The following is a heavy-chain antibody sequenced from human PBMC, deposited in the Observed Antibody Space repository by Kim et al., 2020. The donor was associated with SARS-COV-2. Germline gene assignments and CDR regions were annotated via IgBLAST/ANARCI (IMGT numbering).Heavy chain of an antibody. J-gene: IGHJ4*02. D-gene: IGHD2-2*01. Sequence: VKGRFTIARDNSKNTLYLQMNSLRAEDTAVYYCAKIPKVPAAIGEYYFDSWGQGTLVTVSS. V-gene: IGHV3-23*01. CDR3: AKIPKVPAAIGEYYFDS.